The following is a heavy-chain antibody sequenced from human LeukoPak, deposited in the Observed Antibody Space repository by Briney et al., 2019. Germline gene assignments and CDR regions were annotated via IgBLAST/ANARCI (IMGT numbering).Heavy chain of an antibody. D-gene: IGHD2-15*01. CDR3: AREYCSGGSCRLPDY. J-gene: IGHJ4*02. V-gene: IGHV1-69*13. CDR1: GGTLSSYA. CDR2: IIPIFGTA. Sequence: GASVKVSCKASGGTLSSYAISWVRQAPGQGLEWMGGIIPIFGTANYAQKFQGRVTITADESTSTAYMELSSLRSEDTAVYYCAREYCSGGSCRLPDYWGQGTLVTVSS.